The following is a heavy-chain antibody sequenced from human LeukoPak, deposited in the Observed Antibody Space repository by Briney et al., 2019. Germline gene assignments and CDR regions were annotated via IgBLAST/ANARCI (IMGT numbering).Heavy chain of an antibody. CDR2: ISGYNGNT. CDR3: ARDLKRGYSSGRYSWGTGSSNDY. D-gene: IGHD6-19*01. V-gene: IGHV1-18*01. CDR1: GYTFTSYG. Sequence: ASVKVSCKASGYTFTSYGISWVRQAPGQGLEWIGLISGYNGNTNYSQKLQGRVTMTTDTSTSTAYMELRRLRSEETDVYYCARDLKRGYSSGRYSWGTGSSNDYWGQGTLVSVSS. J-gene: IGHJ4*02.